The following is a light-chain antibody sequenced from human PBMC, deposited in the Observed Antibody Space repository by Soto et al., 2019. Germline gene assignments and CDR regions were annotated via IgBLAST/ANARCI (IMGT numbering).Light chain of an antibody. CDR2: AAS. V-gene: IGKV1-9*01. CDR1: QGISNY. CDR3: QQVNSYPIT. J-gene: IGKJ5*01. Sequence: DIQLTQSPSFLSASVGDRVTITCRASQGISNYLAWYQQKAGRAPKLLIYAASTLQSGVPSRFSGSGSATEYTLTISSQQPEDFATYYCQQVNSYPITFGQETRLQIK.